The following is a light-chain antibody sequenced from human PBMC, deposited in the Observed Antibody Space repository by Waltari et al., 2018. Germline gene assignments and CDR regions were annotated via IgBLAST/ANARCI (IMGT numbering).Light chain of an antibody. J-gene: IGLJ3*02. V-gene: IGLV2-23*02. CDR1: SSDIGRYDI. CDR2: DVS. Sequence: QSALTQPAAVSGSPGQSVTIFCTGASSDIGRYDIVSWYQQHPGNAPKLVISDVSKRPSGGSDLFSGAKSGDTASLTISGLQFEDEAAYYCCSYAGNYVWVFGGGTRLTVL. CDR3: CSYAGNYVWV.